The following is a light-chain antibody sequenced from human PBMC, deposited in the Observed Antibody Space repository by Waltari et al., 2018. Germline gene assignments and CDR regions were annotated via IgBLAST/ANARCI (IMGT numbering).Light chain of an antibody. CDR1: QGINNY. V-gene: IGKV1-9*01. CDR2: AAS. J-gene: IGKJ4*01. CDR3: QQLNSYPQT. Sequence: DVQLTQSPSFLSASVGDRVTVTCRASQGINNYVAWYQQKAGKAPKLLIYAASLLYSGVPSRSTGSGSGTEFTLTISSLQPEDFATYYCQQLNSYPQTFGGGTKVEIK.